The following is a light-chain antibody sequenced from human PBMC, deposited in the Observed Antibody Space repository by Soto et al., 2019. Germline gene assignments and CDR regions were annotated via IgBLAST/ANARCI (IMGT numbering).Light chain of an antibody. Sequence: DIQLTQSPSSLSASVGDRATITCRASQGITSNLAWYQQKPGKAPKLLIYAASTLQSGVPSRFSGSGSGTEFTLTISSLQPEDFATYYCQQLNSYPRVTFGPGTKVDIK. CDR2: AAS. J-gene: IGKJ3*01. CDR3: QQLNSYPRVT. CDR1: QGITSN. V-gene: IGKV1-9*01.